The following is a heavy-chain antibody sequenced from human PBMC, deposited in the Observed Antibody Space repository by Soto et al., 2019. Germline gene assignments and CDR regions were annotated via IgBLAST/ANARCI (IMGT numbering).Heavy chain of an antibody. CDR1: VYTFTSYA. CDR2: INAGNGNT. CDR3: ASTITRSGYGSSSHLRNYYYYYGMDV. V-gene: IGHV1-3*01. J-gene: IGHJ6*02. D-gene: IGHD5-12*01. Sequence: XSVKVSCKASVYTFTSYAMHLVRQAPGQRLEWMGWINAGNGNTKYSQKFQGRVTITRDTSASTAYMELSSLRSEDTAVYYCASTITRSGYGSSSHLRNYYYYYGMDVWGQGTTVTASS.